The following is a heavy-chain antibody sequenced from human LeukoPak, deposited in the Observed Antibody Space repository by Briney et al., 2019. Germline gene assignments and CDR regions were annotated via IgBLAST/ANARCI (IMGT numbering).Heavy chain of an antibody. J-gene: IGHJ6*04. Sequence: SETLSLTCTVPGGSVSSGSYYWSWIRQPPGKGLEWIGYIYYSGSTNYNPSLKSRVTISVDTSKNQFSLKLSSVTAADTAVYYCARDRRGYSYGLYYYYGMDVWGKGTTVTVSS. CDR3: ARDRRGYSYGLYYYYGMDV. CDR1: GGSVSSGSYY. D-gene: IGHD5-18*01. V-gene: IGHV4-61*01. CDR2: IYYSGST.